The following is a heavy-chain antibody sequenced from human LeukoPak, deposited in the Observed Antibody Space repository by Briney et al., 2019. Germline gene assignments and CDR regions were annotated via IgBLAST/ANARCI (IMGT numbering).Heavy chain of an antibody. CDR1: GFTFSYAW. D-gene: IGHD5-12*01. Sequence: GGSLRLSCVASGFTFSYAWMNWVRQAPGKGLGWVGRIKSKSDGGATDYTAPVKGRFTTSRDDSENTLYLHMNSLGTEDTGVYYCYTVLVWGGYDAKETDKWGQGTLVTVSS. V-gene: IGHV3-15*01. CDR3: YTVLVWGGYDAKETDK. J-gene: IGHJ4*02. CDR2: IKSKSDGGAT.